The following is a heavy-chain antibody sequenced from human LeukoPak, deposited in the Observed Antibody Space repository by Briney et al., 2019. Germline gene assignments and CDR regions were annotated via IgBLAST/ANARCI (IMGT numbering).Heavy chain of an antibody. D-gene: IGHD3-10*01. CDR1: GGSISSTRYY. V-gene: IGHV4-39*01. J-gene: IGHJ5*02. CDR2: IYYSGST. CDR3: ARHGIYYGLGSSYGLPNWFDP. Sequence: PSETLSLTCTVSGGSISSTRYYWGWIRQPPGKGLEWIGSIYYSGSTYYNPFLKSRVTMSVDRSKNRFSLKLSSVTAADTAVYYCARHGIYYGLGSSYGLPNWFDPWGQGTLVTVSS.